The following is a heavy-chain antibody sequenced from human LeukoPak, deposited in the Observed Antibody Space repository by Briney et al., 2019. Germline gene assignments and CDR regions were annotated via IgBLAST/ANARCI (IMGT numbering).Heavy chain of an antibody. CDR1: GFTFSSYA. CDR3: ARVGDGYNVNYFDY. J-gene: IGHJ4*02. V-gene: IGHV3-23*01. CDR2: ISGSGAGT. D-gene: IGHD5-24*01. Sequence: GSLRLSCAVSGFTFSSYAMNWVRQAPGKGLEWVSGISGSGAGTYYADSVKGRFTISRDNSKNTLYLQMNSLRDEDTAVFYCARVGDGYNVNYFDYWGQGTLVTVSS.